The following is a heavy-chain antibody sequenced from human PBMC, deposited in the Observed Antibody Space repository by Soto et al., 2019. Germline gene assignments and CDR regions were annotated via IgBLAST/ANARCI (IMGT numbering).Heavy chain of an antibody. CDR3: ARPVEMATISRSYLFY. J-gene: IGHJ4*02. V-gene: IGHV1-69*13. Sequence: GASLKVSCKASGGTFSNYAINWVRQAPGQGLEWMGGIIPLFGTANYAQKFQGRVTITADESTSTAYLDLSSLRSEDTAVYYCARPVEMATISRSYLFYWGQGTLVTSPQ. CDR2: IIPLFGTA. D-gene: IGHD5-12*01. CDR1: GGTFSNYA.